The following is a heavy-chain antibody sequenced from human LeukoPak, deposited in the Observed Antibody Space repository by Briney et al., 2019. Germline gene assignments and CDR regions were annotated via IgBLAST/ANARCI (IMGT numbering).Heavy chain of an antibody. CDR2: TYYRSKWYN. Sequence: SQTLSLTCAISGDSVSSNSAAWNWIRQSPSRGLEWLGRTYYRSKWYNDYAISVKSRMTINPDTSKNQFSLRLKSVTPSDTSVYYCARPSQAAGPLSFAHWGQGILVTVSS. V-gene: IGHV6-1*01. CDR3: ARPSQAAGPLSFAH. J-gene: IGHJ4*02. CDR1: GDSVSSNSAA. D-gene: IGHD6-13*01.